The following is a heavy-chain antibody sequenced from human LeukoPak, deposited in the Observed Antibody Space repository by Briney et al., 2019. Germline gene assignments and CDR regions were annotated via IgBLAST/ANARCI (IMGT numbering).Heavy chain of an antibody. J-gene: IGHJ4*02. D-gene: IGHD1-26*01. CDR2: ISSSTT. CDR3: ARGAIGGSYFFDY. V-gene: IGHV3-48*02. CDR1: GFTFSSYG. Sequence: TGGSLRLSCAASGFTFSSYGMNWVRQAPGKGLEWVSYISSSTTYYADSVKGRFTISRDNAKKSLYLQMKSLRDEDTAVYYCARGAIGGSYFFDYWGPGTPVTVSS.